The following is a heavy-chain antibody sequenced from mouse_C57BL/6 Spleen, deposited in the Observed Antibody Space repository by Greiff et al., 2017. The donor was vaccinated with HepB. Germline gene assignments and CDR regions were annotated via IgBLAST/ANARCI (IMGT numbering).Heavy chain of an antibody. CDR1: GYTFTTYP. V-gene: IGHV1-47*01. D-gene: IGHD2-4*01. Sequence: VKLQQSGAELVKPGASVKMSCKASGYTFTTYPIEWMKQNHGKSLEWIGNFHPYNDDTKYNEKFKGKATLTVEKSSSTVYLELSRLTSDDSAVYYCAAGRYYDYDSDYWGQGTTLTVSS. J-gene: IGHJ2*01. CDR2: FHPYNDDT. CDR3: AAGRYYDYDSDY.